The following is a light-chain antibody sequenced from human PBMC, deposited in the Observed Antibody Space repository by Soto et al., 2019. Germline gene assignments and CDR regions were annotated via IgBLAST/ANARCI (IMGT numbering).Light chain of an antibody. CDR3: EQTYSTPVT. CDR1: QNINNY. V-gene: IGKV1-39*01. J-gene: IGKJ5*01. Sequence: DIQMTQSPSSLSASVGDRVTVTCRTSQNINNYLNWYQQRPGKAPKLLIYSASTVQSGVPLRFSGSVSGTDFTLTIRSLEPEDFETYYCEQTYSTPVTFGQGTRLEIK. CDR2: SAS.